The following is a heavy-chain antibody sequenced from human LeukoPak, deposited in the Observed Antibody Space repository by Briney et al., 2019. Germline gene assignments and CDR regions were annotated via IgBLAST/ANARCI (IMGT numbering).Heavy chain of an antibody. D-gene: IGHD3-22*01. CDR1: GFTFSSYA. J-gene: IGHJ4*02. CDR2: IYSGGST. CDR3: ASGPNIYDSSGYYSLYADY. Sequence: PGGSLRLSCAASGFTFSSYAMSWVRQAPGKGLEWVSVIYSGGSTYYADSVKGRFTISRHNSKNTLYLQMNSLRAEDTAVYYCASGPNIYDSSGYYSLYADYWGQGTLVTVSS. V-gene: IGHV3-53*04.